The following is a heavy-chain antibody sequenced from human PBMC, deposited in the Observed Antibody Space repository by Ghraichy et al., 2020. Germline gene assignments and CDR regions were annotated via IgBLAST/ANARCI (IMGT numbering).Heavy chain of an antibody. J-gene: IGHJ6*02. CDR3: ARAQLLPYYYGMDV. V-gene: IGHV3-48*02. CDR2: ISSSSSTI. D-gene: IGHD2-2*01. Sequence: GESLNISCAASGFTFSSYSMNWVRQAPGKGLEWVSYISSSSSTIYYADSVKGRFTISRDNAKNSLYLQMNSLRDEDTAVYYCARAQLLPYYYGMDVWGQGTTVTVSS. CDR1: GFTFSSYS.